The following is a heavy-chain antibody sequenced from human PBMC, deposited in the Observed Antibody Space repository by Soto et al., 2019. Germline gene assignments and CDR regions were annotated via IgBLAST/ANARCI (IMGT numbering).Heavy chain of an antibody. CDR2: ISGSGSTI. D-gene: IGHD3-22*01. J-gene: IGHJ4*02. V-gene: IGHV3-11*01. Sequence: GGSLRLSCEASGRICSDYYMSWIRQAPGKGLEWVSYISGSGSTIYLADSVKGRFTISRDNAKNSLYLQMHSLRVEDTAVYYCARDEHSTGLWGQGTLVTVSS. CDR3: ARDEHSTGL. CDR1: GRICSDYY.